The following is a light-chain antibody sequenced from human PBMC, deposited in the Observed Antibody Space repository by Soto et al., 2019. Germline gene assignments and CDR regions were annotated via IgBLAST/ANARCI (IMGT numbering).Light chain of an antibody. J-gene: IGKJ1*01. CDR1: QIVNTN. Sequence: IVMTQSPATLSVSPGESATLSCMASQIVNTNLAWYQQRPGQAPRLLIFDASTRATGVAARFSGSGSGTKFTLTLRSLQSEDFAVYYCQQYNNWPRTFGQGTKVDIK. CDR2: DAS. CDR3: QQYNNWPRT. V-gene: IGKV3-15*01.